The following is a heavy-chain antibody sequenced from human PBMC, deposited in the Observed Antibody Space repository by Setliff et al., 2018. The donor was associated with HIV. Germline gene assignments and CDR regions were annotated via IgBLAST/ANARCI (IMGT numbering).Heavy chain of an antibody. D-gene: IGHD6-19*01. CDR1: GGTFSSYA. Sequence: ASVKVSCKASGGTFSSYAISWVRQAPGQGLEWMGWINAGNGNTKYSQKFQGRVTITRDTSASTAYMDLSSLRSEDTAVYFCAGGPVAGLMRKWGQGTQVTVSS. CDR2: INAGNGNT. V-gene: IGHV1-3*01. J-gene: IGHJ4*02. CDR3: AGGPVAGLMRK.